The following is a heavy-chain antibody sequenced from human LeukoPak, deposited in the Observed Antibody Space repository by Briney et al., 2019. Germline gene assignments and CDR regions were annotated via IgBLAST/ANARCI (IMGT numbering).Heavy chain of an antibody. CDR2: IITIFGTA. Sequence: SVKVSCKASGGTFSSYAISWVRQAPGQGLEWMGGIITIFGTANYAQKFQGRVTVTADESTSTAYMELSSLRSEDTAVYYCASGYYYDSSGYYQTDYWGQGTLVTVSS. CDR3: ASGYYYDSSGYYQTDY. J-gene: IGHJ4*02. D-gene: IGHD3-22*01. CDR1: GGTFSSYA. V-gene: IGHV1-69*01.